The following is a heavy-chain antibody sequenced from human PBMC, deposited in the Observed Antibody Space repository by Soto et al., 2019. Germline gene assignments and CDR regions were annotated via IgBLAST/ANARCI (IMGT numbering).Heavy chain of an antibody. J-gene: IGHJ5*02. CDR2: INYSGST. CDR1: GGSISSSSYY. D-gene: IGHD3-10*01. V-gene: IGHV4-39*07. CDR3: AGSTGGWFDP. Sequence: SETLSLTCTVSGGSISSSSYYWGWIRQPPGKGLEWIGEINYSGSTNYNPSLKCRVTISVDTSKNQFSLKLSSVTAADTAVYYCAGSTGGWFDPWGQGTLVTVSS.